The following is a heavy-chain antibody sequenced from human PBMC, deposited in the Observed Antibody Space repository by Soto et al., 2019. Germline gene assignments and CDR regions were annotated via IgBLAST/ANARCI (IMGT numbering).Heavy chain of an antibody. V-gene: IGHV1-18*04. D-gene: IGHD3-10*01. CDR1: GYTFTSYG. Sequence: GASVNASCKASGYTFTSYGISWVRQAPGQGLEWMGWISAYNGNTNYAQKLQGRVTMTTDTSTSTAYMELRSLRSDDTAIYYCAKKVNSGSGSQYFDYCGQGTLVTVSS. CDR3: AKKVNSGSGSQYFDY. J-gene: IGHJ4*02. CDR2: ISAYNGNT.